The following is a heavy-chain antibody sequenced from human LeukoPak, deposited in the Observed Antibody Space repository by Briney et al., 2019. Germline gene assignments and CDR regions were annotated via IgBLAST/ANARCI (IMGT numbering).Heavy chain of an antibody. CDR1: GGSLSGYY. Sequence: PSETLSLTRAVYGGSLSGYYWSWVRQPPGPGLGWIGGINPSVRTNYNPSLKSRVTISVDTAKNQCSLKLSSVTAADTAVYYCARDRLRSPIDYWGQGTQVTVSS. CDR2: INPSVRT. J-gene: IGHJ4*02. V-gene: IGHV4-34*01. D-gene: IGHD4-17*01. CDR3: ARDRLRSPIDY.